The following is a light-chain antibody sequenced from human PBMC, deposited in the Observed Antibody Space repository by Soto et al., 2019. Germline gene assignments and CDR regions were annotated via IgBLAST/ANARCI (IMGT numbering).Light chain of an antibody. CDR2: DAS. Sequence: EIVLTQSPATLSLSPGERATLSCRASQIVSSYLASYQQKPGQAPRLLIYDASNRATGIPARFSGSGSGTEFTLSISSVESEDFAVYYCQRYNNWPPTFGQGTKVDIK. CDR1: QIVSSY. J-gene: IGKJ1*01. V-gene: IGKV3-11*01. CDR3: QRYNNWPPT.